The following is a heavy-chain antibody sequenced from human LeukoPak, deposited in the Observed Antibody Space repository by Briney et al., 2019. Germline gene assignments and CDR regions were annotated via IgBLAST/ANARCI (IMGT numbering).Heavy chain of an antibody. CDR1: GGXISSYY. Sequence: SETLSLTCTVSGGXISSYYWGWIRQPPGKGLEWIGYIYYSGSTNYNPSLKSRVTISVDTSKNQFSLKLSSVTAADTAVYYCARREDYGDNGWFDPWGQGTLVTVSS. J-gene: IGHJ5*02. CDR3: ARREDYGDNGWFDP. CDR2: IYYSGST. V-gene: IGHV4-59*08. D-gene: IGHD4-17*01.